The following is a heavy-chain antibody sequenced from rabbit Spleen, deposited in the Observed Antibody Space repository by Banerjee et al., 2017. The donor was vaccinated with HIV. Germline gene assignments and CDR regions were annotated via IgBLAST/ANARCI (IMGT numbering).Heavy chain of an antibody. D-gene: IGHD1-1*01. CDR2: IDISSGFT. V-gene: IGHV1S40*01. Sequence: QSLEESGGDLVKPGASLTLTCTASGFSFSSSYWICWVRQAPGKGLEWIACIDISSGFTYCATWAKGRFTCSKTSSTTVTLQMTSLTAADTATYFRARNYVNAFDPWGPGTLVTVS. CDR1: GFSFSSSYW. CDR3: ARNYVNAFDP. J-gene: IGHJ2*01.